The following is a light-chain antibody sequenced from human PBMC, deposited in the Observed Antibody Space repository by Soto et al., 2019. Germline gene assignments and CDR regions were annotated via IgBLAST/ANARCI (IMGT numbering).Light chain of an antibody. CDR2: GAS. Sequence: EIVLTQSPGTLSLSPGERANLSCRASQSVSSSYLAWYQQKPGQAPRLLIYGASSRATGIPDRFSGSGSGTDFTLTISRLEPEDFAVYYCQQYGSSPYTFGQGTKRESK. CDR1: QSVSSSY. CDR3: QQYGSSPYT. J-gene: IGKJ2*01. V-gene: IGKV3-20*01.